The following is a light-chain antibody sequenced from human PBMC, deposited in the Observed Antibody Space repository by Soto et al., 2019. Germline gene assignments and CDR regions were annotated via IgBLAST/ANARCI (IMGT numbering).Light chain of an antibody. CDR3: QQYDKSPLT. CDR1: QSVSNSH. CDR2: GVS. Sequence: IRLTQSPGTLSLYPGERATLSCRASQSVSNSHLAWHQQKPGQAPRLLIFGVSSRAAGIPDRFSGSGSRTDFTLTISRLEPEDYAVYYCQQYDKSPLTFAGGTKVDIK. J-gene: IGKJ4*01. V-gene: IGKV3-20*01.